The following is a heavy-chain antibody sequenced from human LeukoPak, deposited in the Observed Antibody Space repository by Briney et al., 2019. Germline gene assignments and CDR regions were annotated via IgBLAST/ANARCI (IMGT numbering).Heavy chain of an antibody. D-gene: IGHD2-21*01. J-gene: IGHJ4*02. CDR1: GFTFSSYA. CDR3: ANALPGVGVGTENY. CDR2: ISGSGGST. Sequence: GGSLRLSCAASGFTFSSYAMSWVRQAPGKGLEWVSAISGSGGSTYYADSVKGRFTISRDNSKNTLYLQMNSLRAEDTAVYYCANALPGVGVGTENYWGQGTLVTVSP. V-gene: IGHV3-23*01.